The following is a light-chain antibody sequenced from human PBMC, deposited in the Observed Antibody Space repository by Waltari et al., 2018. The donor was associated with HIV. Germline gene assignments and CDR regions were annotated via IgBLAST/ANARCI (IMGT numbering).Light chain of an antibody. Sequence: QSVMTQPPPASGPPGQRVTIPCSGRSSNLGRNSVYWYQQRPGTTPKLLTYRNHQRPSGVPDRFSGSKSGTSASLAISGLRSEDEADYYCAAWDDSLSGSWVFGGGTQVTVL. CDR2: RNH. CDR3: AAWDDSLSGSWV. J-gene: IGLJ3*02. CDR1: SSNLGRNS. V-gene: IGLV1-47*01.